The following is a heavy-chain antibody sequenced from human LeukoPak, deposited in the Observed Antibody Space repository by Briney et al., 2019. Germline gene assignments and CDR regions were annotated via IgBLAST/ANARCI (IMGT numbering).Heavy chain of an antibody. CDR3: ITRWD. J-gene: IGHJ4*02. CDR2: IKSRADGGTI. CDR1: GFTLSNAW. V-gene: IGHV3-15*01. D-gene: IGHD1-26*01. Sequence: KTGGSLRLSCAASGFTLSNAWMSWVSQAPGKGVEWVGHIKSRADGGTIDYAAPVKGRFTISTDDSKNTLYLQMNSLKTEDTALYYCITRWDWGQGTLVTVSS.